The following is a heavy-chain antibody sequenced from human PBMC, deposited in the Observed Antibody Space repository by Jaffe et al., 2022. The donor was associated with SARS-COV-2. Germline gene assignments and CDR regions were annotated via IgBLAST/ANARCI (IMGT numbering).Heavy chain of an antibody. V-gene: IGHV3-7*03. CDR3: ARASFGAADF. CDR1: GFTFGNYW. J-gene: IGHJ4*02. Sequence: EVQLVESGGGLVQPGGSLRLSCAASGFTFGNYWMRWVRQAPGKGLEWVGSINLDGSAKNYVDSVKGRFTISRDNANNSLFLQMSSLRVEDTAVYYCARASFGAADFWGLGTLVTVSS. D-gene: IGHD3-3*01. CDR2: INLDGSAK.